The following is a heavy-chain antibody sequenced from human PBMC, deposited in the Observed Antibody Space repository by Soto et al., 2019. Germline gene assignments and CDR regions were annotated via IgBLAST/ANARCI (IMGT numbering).Heavy chain of an antibody. J-gene: IGHJ5*02. CDR3: ARDGRRVPAAPGFDP. CDR2: IYYSGST. CDR1: GGSIISGDYY. Sequence: SETLSLTCTVSGGSIISGDYYWIWIRQPPGKGLEWIGYIYYSGSTYYNPSLKSRVTISVDTSKNQFSLKLSSVTAADAAVYYCARDGRRVPAAPGFDPWGQGTLVTVSS. V-gene: IGHV4-30-4*01. D-gene: IGHD2-2*01.